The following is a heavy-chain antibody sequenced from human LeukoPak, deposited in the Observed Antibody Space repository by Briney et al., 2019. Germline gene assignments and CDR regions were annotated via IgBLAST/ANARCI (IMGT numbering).Heavy chain of an antibody. V-gene: IGHV4-59*12. D-gene: IGHD3-3*01. CDR1: GGSISSYY. J-gene: IGHJ5*02. CDR2: IYYSGST. CDR3: ARDMSHYDFWSGSTNWFDP. Sequence: SETLSLTCTVSGGSISSYYWSWIRQPPGKGLEWIGYIYYSGSTNYNPSPKSRVTISVDTSKNQFSLKLSSVTAADTAVYYCARDMSHYDFWSGSTNWFDPWGQGTLVTVSS.